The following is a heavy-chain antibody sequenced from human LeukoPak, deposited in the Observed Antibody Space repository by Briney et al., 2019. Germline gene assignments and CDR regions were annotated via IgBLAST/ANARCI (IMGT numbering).Heavy chain of an antibody. CDR3: AKDYDVGYSSSWYCAFDI. J-gene: IGHJ3*02. V-gene: IGHV3-9*01. Sequence: GGSLRLSCVPSALSFDDYAMHWVRQVPGKGLEWVSGISWNSGSIGYADSVKGRFTISRDNAKNSLYLQMNSLRAEDAALYYCAKDYDVGYSSSWYCAFDIWGQGTMVTVSS. D-gene: IGHD6-13*01. CDR2: ISWNSGSI. CDR1: ALSFDDYA.